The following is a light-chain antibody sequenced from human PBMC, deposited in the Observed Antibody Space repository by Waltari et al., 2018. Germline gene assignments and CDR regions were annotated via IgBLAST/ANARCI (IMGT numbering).Light chain of an antibody. CDR2: GAS. V-gene: IGKV3-20*01. J-gene: IGKJ1*01. Sequence: EIVLTQSPGTLSLSPGERATTSCRASQSVSSSYLAWYQQKPGQAPRLLIYGASSRATGIPDRFSGSGSGTDFTLTISRLEPEDFAVYYCQQYGSSFVTFGQGTKVEIK. CDR3: QQYGSSFVT. CDR1: QSVSSSY.